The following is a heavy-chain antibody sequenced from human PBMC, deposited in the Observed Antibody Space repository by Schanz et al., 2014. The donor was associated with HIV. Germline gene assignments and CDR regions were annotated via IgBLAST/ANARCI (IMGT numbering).Heavy chain of an antibody. CDR3: AKDAYASKYINWVDP. CDR1: GFTFSTTA. Sequence: LLESGGGLVQPGGSLRLSCAASGFTFSTTAMSWVRQAPGKGLEWVSNISGSGGSTFYADAVKGRFTISRDNSRNTLYLQMISLRVEDTAVYYCAKDAYASKYINWVDPWGQGTLVTVSS. CDR2: ISGSGGST. J-gene: IGHJ5*02. D-gene: IGHD2-2*01. V-gene: IGHV3-23*01.